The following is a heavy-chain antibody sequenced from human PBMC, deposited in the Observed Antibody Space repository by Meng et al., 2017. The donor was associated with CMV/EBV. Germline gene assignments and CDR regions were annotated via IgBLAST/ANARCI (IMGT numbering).Heavy chain of an antibody. Sequence: GGSLRLSCAASGFTVSSYWMHWVRQAPGKGLVWVSRINSDGSSTSYADSVKGRFTISRDNAKNTLYLQMNSLRAEDTAVYYCARGPYRPYNYNYGSWFDPWGQGTLVTVSS. V-gene: IGHV3-74*01. D-gene: IGHD1-7*01. J-gene: IGHJ5*02. CDR3: ARGPYRPYNYNYGSWFDP. CDR1: GFTVSSYW. CDR2: INSDGSST.